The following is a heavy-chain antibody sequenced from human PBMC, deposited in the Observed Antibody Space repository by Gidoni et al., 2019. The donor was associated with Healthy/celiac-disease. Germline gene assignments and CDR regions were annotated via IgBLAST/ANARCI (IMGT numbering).Heavy chain of an antibody. CDR3: TTWSGEIAFDI. J-gene: IGHJ3*02. D-gene: IGHD3-3*01. CDR1: GFTFSNAW. Sequence: EVQLVESGGGLVKPGGSLRLSCAASGFTFSNAWMSWVRKAPGKGLEWVGRIKSKTDGGTTDYAAPVKGRFTISRDDSKNTLYLQMNSLKTEDTAVYYCTTWSGEIAFDIWGQGTMVTVSS. CDR2: IKSKTDGGTT. V-gene: IGHV3-15*01.